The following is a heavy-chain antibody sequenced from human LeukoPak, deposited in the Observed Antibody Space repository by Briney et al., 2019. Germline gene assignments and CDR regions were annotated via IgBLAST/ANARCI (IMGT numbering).Heavy chain of an antibody. Sequence: SETLSLTCAVYGGSFSGYYWSWIRQPPGKGLEWIGEINHSGSTNYNPSLKSRVTISVDTSKNQFSLKLSSVTAADTAVYYCARHAVTTKNPTWNWFDPWGQGTLVTVSS. V-gene: IGHV4-34*01. CDR1: GGSFSGYY. CDR3: ARHAVTTKNPTWNWFDP. D-gene: IGHD1-1*01. J-gene: IGHJ5*02. CDR2: INHSGST.